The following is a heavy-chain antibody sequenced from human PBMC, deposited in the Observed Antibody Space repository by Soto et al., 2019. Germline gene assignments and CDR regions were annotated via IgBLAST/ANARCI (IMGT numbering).Heavy chain of an antibody. CDR3: AALWCVPVAATSDAFDI. D-gene: IGHD2-15*01. CDR1: GFTFTSSA. CDR2: IVVGSGNT. Sequence: SVKVSCKASGFTFTSSAVQWVRQARGQRLEWIGWIVVGSGNTNYAQKFQERVTITRDMSTSTAYMELSSLRSEDTAVYYCAALWCVPVAATSDAFDIWGQGTMVTVSS. V-gene: IGHV1-58*01. J-gene: IGHJ3*02.